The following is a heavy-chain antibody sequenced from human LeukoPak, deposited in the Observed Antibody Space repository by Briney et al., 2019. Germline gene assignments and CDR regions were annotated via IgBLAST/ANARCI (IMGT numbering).Heavy chain of an antibody. CDR2: ISAYNGNT. CDR3: ARDPEGDYCSGGSCYWGY. V-gene: IGHV1-18*01. CDR1: GYTFTSYG. J-gene: IGHJ4*02. D-gene: IGHD2-15*01. Sequence: ASVKVSCKASGYTFTSYGISWVRHAPGQGLEWMGWISAYNGNTNYAQKLQGRVTMTTDTSTSTAYMELRSLRSDDTAVYYCARDPEGDYCSGGSCYWGYWGQGTLVTVSS.